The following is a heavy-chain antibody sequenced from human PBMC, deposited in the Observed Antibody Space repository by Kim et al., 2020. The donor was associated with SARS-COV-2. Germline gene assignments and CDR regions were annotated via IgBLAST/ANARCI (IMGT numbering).Heavy chain of an antibody. CDR2: ISSSSSYT. CDR1: GFTFSDYY. CDR3: ARDLKLRYFDWLFFDY. D-gene: IGHD3-9*01. V-gene: IGHV3-11*06. Sequence: PGGSLRLSCAASGFTFSDYYMSWIRQAPGKGLEWVSYISSSSSYTKYADSVKGRFTISRDNAKNSLYLQMNSLRAEGTAVYYCARDLKLRYFDWLFFDYWGQGTLVTVAS. J-gene: IGHJ4*02.